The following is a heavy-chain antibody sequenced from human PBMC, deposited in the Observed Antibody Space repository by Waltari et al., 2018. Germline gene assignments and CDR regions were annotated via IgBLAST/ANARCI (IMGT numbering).Heavy chain of an antibody. Sequence: QVQLQESGPGLVKPSETLSLTCSVSGDSISDFHWSWIRQPAGKGLEWIGRIYRTGNTNYNPSFMTRVTVSLDTSENQVSLKVTSVTAADTAVYYCARDRVSGALAGPHFEHWGQGILVTVSS. CDR1: GDSISDFH. J-gene: IGHJ4*02. D-gene: IGHD2-15*01. V-gene: IGHV4-4*07. CDR2: IYRTGNT. CDR3: ARDRVSGALAGPHFEH.